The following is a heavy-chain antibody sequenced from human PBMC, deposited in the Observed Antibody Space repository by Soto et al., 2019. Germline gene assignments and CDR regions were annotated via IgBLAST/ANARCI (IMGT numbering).Heavy chain of an antibody. V-gene: IGHV4-39*01. CDR2: IYYSGST. Sequence: SETLSLACTVSGGYIGSSSYYWGWIRQPPGKGLAWIGNIYYSGSTYYNPTLKSAVTMSLDTSKNQFSLKLSSVTAADTAVYFXARPRFEYSRLVGYYYGMDVWGQETTVTVSS. CDR1: GGYIGSSSYY. J-gene: IGHJ6*02. D-gene: IGHD6-6*01. CDR3: ARPRFEYSRLVGYYYGMDV.